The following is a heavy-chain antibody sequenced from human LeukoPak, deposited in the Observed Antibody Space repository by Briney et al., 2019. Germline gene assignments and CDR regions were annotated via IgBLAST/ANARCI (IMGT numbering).Heavy chain of an antibody. V-gene: IGHV4-39*01. J-gene: IGHJ3*02. CDR2: FYYTGST. D-gene: IGHD1-26*01. CDR1: GGSISNYY. Sequence: SETLSLTCTVSGGSISNYYWGWIRQPPGKGLEWIGSFYYTGSTFYSPSLKSRVTISVDTSKNQFSLKLSSVTAADTAVYYCARRSGTYHAFDIWGQGTMVTVSS. CDR3: ARRSGTYHAFDI.